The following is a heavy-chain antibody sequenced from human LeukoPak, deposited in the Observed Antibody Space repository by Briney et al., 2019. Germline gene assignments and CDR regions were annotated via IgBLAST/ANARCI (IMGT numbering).Heavy chain of an antibody. CDR2: MSSDGNAM. Sequence: GGSLRVSCAASGFTFTAYLIHCVRQAPGKGLERVAVMSSDGNAMFYADSVKGRFTISRDNSKNTLYLQMNSLRAEDTAVYYCVRESEYYFDHSASFDYWGQGTLVTVSS. V-gene: IGHV3-30-3*01. CDR1: GFTFTAYL. J-gene: IGHJ4*02. D-gene: IGHD3-22*01. CDR3: VRESEYYFDHSASFDY.